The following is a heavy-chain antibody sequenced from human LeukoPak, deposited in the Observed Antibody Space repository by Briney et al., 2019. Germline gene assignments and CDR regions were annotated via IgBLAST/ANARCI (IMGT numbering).Heavy chain of an antibody. D-gene: IGHD2-2*01. CDR1: GFTFNNYA. Sequence: PGGFLRLSCAASGFTFNNYAMNWVRQAPGKGLEWVGRIKSKTDGGTTDYAAPVKGRFTISRDDSKNTLYLQMNSLKTEDTAVYYCTTALRIRYCSSTTCDDAFDIWGQGTMVTVSS. CDR2: IKSKTDGGTT. V-gene: IGHV3-15*01. CDR3: TTALRIRYCSSTTCDDAFDI. J-gene: IGHJ3*02.